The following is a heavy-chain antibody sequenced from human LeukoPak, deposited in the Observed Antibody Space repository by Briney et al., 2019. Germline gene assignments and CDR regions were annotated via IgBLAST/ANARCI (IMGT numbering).Heavy chain of an antibody. CDR1: VDSVSSNSAA. J-gene: IGHJ4*02. Sequence: SQTLSLTCAISVDSVSSNSAACNWIRQSPSRGLEWLGRTYYRSKWYNDYAVSVKSRITINPDTSKNQFSLQLNSVTPEDTAVYYCARSLLGAVAGTIAYFDYWGQGTLVTVSS. D-gene: IGHD6-19*01. V-gene: IGHV6-1*01. CDR3: ARSLLGAVAGTIAYFDY. CDR2: TYYRSKWYN.